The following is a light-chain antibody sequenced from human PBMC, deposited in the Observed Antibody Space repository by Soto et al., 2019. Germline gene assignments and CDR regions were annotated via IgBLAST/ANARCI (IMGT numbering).Light chain of an antibody. CDR2: KVS. CDR3: MQGTHWPIT. J-gene: IGKJ5*01. Sequence: DVVMTQSPRSLPVTLLQPSSISCISDEILVHSDGIAYFSWFQQRPGRSPRRLIYKVSNRDSGVPARFSGSGSGTDFALKISRVEAEDVGVYYCMQGTHWPITFGQGTRL. V-gene: IGKV2-30*02. CDR1: EILVHSDGIAY.